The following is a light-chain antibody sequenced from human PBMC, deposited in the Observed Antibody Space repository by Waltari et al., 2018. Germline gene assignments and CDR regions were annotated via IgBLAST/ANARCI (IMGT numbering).Light chain of an antibody. J-gene: IGKJ2*01. V-gene: IGKV3-11*01. CDR2: DAS. CDR1: QSVSSY. Sequence: IVLTPSPATLSLSPGARATLSCRASQSVSSYLAWYQQKPGQAPRLLIYDASNRATGIPARFSGSGSGTDFTLTISSLEPEDFAVYYCQQRSNWPYVAFGQGTKLEIK. CDR3: QQRSNWPYVA.